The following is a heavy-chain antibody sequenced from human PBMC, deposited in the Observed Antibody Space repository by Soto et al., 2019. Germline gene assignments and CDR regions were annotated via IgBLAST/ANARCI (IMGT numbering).Heavy chain of an antibody. CDR1: GGTFSSYV. V-gene: IGHV1-69*01. CDR2: VIPILGQA. J-gene: IGHJ4*02. Sequence: QLVQSGAEVKKPGSSAKISCKASGGTFSSYVISWLRQAPAQGLEWMGGVIPILGQAYYAPNLQGRVTITADDSTRTAYMELNRLTSADTAVYFCARVGGVGAPPGTDFWGQGTLVTVSS. CDR3: ARVGGVGAPPGTDF. D-gene: IGHD1-26*01.